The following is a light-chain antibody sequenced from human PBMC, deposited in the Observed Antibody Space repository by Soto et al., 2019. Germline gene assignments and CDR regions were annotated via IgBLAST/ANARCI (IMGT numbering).Light chain of an antibody. CDR3: SSFSVASPL. Sequence: QYVLTQPAYGSGSPGQSVTISCAGTSSDIGGYNYVSWYQHHPGTAPKLIIYDVSSRPSGVSHRFSASKSGNTASLTISGLQAEDEADYYCSSFSVASPLFGIGTKVTVL. J-gene: IGLJ1*01. CDR1: SSDIGGYNY. V-gene: IGLV2-14*01. CDR2: DVS.